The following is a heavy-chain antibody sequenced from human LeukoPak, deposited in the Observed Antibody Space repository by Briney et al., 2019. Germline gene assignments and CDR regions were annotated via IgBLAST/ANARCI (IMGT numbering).Heavy chain of an antibody. CDR1: GFTVSNYW. J-gene: IGHJ3*01. CDR3: ARDWGLA. D-gene: IGHD3-16*01. V-gene: IGHV3-74*01. CDR2: INGDGSTT. Sequence: GGSLRLSGAASGFTVSNYWMHWVRQAPGKGLVWVSRINGDGSTTNYADSVKGRFTISRDNSKNTLYLQMNSLRAEDTAVYYCARDWGLAWGQGTMVTVSS.